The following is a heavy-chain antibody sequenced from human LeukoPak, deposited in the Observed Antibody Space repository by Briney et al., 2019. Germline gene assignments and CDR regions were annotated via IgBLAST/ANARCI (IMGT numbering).Heavy chain of an antibody. D-gene: IGHD2-2*01. V-gene: IGHV4-39*01. CDR3: ARGLGSYCSSTSCAPFDY. CDR2: IFYTGNT. CDR1: GGSISISSYY. Sequence: SETLSLTCTVSGGSISISSYYWGWIRQPPGKGPEWIGSIFYTGNTFYNPSLKSRVTISVDRSKEQFSLKMNSVTAADTAVYYCARGLGSYCSSTSCAPFDYWGQGTLVTVSS. J-gene: IGHJ4*02.